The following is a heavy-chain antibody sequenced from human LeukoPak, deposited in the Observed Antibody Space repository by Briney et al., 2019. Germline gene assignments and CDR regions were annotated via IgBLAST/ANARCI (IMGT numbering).Heavy chain of an antibody. CDR3: ARRNRVPKDAFDI. J-gene: IGHJ3*02. CDR1: GYSFTSYW. Sequence: GESLKISCKGPGYSFTSYWIGWVRQMPGKGLEWMGIIYPGDSDTRYSPSFQGQVTISADKSISTAYLQWSSLKASDTAMYYCARRNRVPKDAFDIWGQGTMVTVSS. D-gene: IGHD2/OR15-2a*01. V-gene: IGHV5-51*01. CDR2: IYPGDSDT.